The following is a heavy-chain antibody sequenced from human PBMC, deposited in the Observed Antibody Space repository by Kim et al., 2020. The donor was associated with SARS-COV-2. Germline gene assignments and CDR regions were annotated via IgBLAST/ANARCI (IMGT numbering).Heavy chain of an antibody. CDR1: GFTFSSYS. J-gene: IGHJ6*02. D-gene: IGHD3-16*02. CDR3: AREVYDYVWGSYRNYGMDV. Sequence: GGSLRLSCAASGFTFSSYSMNWVRQAPGKGLEWVSYISSSSSTIYYADSVKGRFTISRDNAKNSLYLQMNSLRAEDTAVYYCAREVYDYVWGSYRNYGMDVWGQGTTVTVSS. V-gene: IGHV3-48*04. CDR2: ISSSSSTI.